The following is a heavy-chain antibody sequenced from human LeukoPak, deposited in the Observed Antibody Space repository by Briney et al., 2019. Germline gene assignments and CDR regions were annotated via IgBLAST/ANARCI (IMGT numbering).Heavy chain of an antibody. CDR2: INQDGREI. D-gene: IGHD2-15*01. V-gene: IGHV3-7*05. J-gene: IGHJ5*02. Sequence: GGSLRLSCEAPTFSFSNYWMNWVRQAPGKGLEWVANINQDGREIYYVDSVKGRFTISRDNAKNSLYLQMNSLRVEDTAVYYCARAFGVLVTATGWFDPWGQGTLVTVSS. CDR3: ARAFGVLVTATGWFDP. CDR1: TFSFSNYW.